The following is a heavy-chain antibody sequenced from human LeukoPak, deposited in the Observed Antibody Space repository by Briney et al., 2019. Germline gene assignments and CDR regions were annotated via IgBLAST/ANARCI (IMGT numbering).Heavy chain of an antibody. J-gene: IGHJ4*02. V-gene: IGHV3-74*01. Sequence: SGGSLRLSCAASGFIFRNYWMHWVRQAPGKGLVWVARINPNGITTTYTDSVKGRFTISRDNGKNSLYLQMNSLRAEDTAVYYCARGEPMGSYWGQGTLVSVSS. CDR1: GFIFRNYW. D-gene: IGHD3-10*01. CDR2: INPNGITT. CDR3: ARGEPMGSY.